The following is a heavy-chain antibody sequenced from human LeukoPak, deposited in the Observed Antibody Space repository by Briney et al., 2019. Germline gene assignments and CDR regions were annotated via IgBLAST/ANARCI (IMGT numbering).Heavy chain of an antibody. J-gene: IGHJ4*02. CDR1: GFTFSSYW. V-gene: IGHV3-7*01. D-gene: IGHD3-10*01. Sequence: GGSLRLSCAASGFTFSSYWMSWVRQAPGKGLEWVANIKQDGSEKYYVDSVKGRFTISRDNAKNSLYLQMNSLRAEDTAVYYCAREGTRMVRGVIIEYYFDYWGQGTLVTVSS. CDR2: IKQDGSEK. CDR3: AREGTRMVRGVIIEYYFDY.